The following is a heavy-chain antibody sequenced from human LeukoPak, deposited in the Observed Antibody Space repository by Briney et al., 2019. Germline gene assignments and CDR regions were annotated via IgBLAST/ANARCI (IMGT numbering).Heavy chain of an antibody. D-gene: IGHD4-17*01. CDR3: AREMTTGRSGYYYMDV. V-gene: IGHV1-46*01. Sequence: ASVKVSCKASGYTFTGYYMHWVRQAPGQGLEWMGIINPSGGSTSYAQKFQGRVTMTRDTSTSTVYMELSSLRSEDTAVYYCAREMTTGRSGYYYMDVWGKGTTVTISS. CDR1: GYTFTGYY. J-gene: IGHJ6*03. CDR2: INPSGGST.